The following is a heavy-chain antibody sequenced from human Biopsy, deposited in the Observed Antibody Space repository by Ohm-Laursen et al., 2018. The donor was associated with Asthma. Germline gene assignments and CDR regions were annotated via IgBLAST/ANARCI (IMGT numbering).Heavy chain of an antibody. CDR2: INSVFGTT. Sequence: GSSAKVSCKSLGGTFNTYVIGWVRQAPGQGLEWMGGINSVFGTTTYPQKFQDRATITADDSTSTVYMELSSLRSEDTAVYYCARKAGSCISRTCYSLDFWGQGTLVTVSS. CDR1: GGTFNTYV. D-gene: IGHD2-2*01. V-gene: IGHV1-69*01. J-gene: IGHJ4*02. CDR3: ARKAGSCISRTCYSLDF.